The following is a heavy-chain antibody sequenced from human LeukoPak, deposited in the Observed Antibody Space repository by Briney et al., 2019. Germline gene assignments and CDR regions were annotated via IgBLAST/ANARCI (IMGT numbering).Heavy chain of an antibody. CDR3: GKAGGYQLLSFDY. CDR2: ISGSGGST. J-gene: IGHJ4*02. Sequence: GGSLRLSCAASGFTFSSYAMSWVRQAPGKGLEWVSAISGSGGSTYYADSVKGRFTISRDNSKNTLYLQMNSLRAEATAVYYGGKAGGYQLLSFDYWGQGTLVTVSS. CDR1: GFTFSSYA. V-gene: IGHV3-23*01. D-gene: IGHD2-2*01.